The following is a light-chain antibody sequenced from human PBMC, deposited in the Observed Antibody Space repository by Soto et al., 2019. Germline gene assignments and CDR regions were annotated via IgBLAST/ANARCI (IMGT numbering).Light chain of an antibody. CDR1: QSINSY. J-gene: IGKJ5*01. V-gene: IGKV1-39*01. CDR3: QQYNYWPPIT. CDR2: AAS. Sequence: DIQMTQFPSSLSASVGDRVTITFRASQSINSYLNWYQQEPGKAPKFLIYAASSLQNGVPARFSGSGSGTEFTLTISSLQSEDFAVYYCQQYNYWPPITFGQGTRLEI.